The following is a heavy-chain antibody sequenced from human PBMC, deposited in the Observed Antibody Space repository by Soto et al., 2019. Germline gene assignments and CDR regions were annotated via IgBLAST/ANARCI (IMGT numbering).Heavy chain of an antibody. V-gene: IGHV1-69*01. CDR2: IIPIFGTA. CDR3: ARSQGGSSSLDIYYYYSYGMYV. Sequence: QVQLVQSGAEVKKPGSAVKVYCKAPGGTFSSYAISWVRQAPGQGLEWMGGIIPIFGTANYAQKFQGRVTITADESTSTGYMELSSLRSEDTAVYYCARSQGGSSSLDIYYYYSYGMYVWGQGTTVTVSS. D-gene: IGHD2-15*01. CDR1: GGTFSSYA. J-gene: IGHJ6*02.